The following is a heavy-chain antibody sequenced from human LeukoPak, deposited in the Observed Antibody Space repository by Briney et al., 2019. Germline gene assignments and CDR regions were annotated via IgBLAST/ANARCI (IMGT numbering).Heavy chain of an antibody. CDR1: GGSFSGYY. D-gene: IGHD4-23*01. J-gene: IGHJ3*02. CDR3: ARGTGNSAAFDI. V-gene: IGHV4-34*01. CDR2: INHSGST. Sequence: SETLSLTCAVYGGSFSGYYWSWIRQPPGKGLEWIGEINHSGSTNYNPSLKGRVTISVDTSKNQFSLKLSSVTAADTAVYYCARGTGNSAAFDIWGQGTMVTVSS.